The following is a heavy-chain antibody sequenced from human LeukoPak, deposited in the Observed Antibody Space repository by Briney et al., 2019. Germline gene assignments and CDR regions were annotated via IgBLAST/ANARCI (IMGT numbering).Heavy chain of an antibody. CDR3: ARLGGTYLSYWFFDL. V-gene: IGHV4-39*01. Sequence: PSETLSLTCTVSGVSIISGTHYWGWIRQPPGKGLEWIGNIYYTGSTFYNPSLKSRVTISVDTSKNQFSLKLSSVTAADTAVYYCARLGGTYLSYWFFDLWGRGTLVTVPS. D-gene: IGHD1-26*01. CDR1: GVSIISGTHY. J-gene: IGHJ2*01. CDR2: IYYTGST.